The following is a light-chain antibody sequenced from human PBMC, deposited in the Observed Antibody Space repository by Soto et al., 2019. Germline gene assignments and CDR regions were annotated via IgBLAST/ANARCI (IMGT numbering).Light chain of an antibody. Sequence: QSVLTQPASVTGSPGQSIAISCTGTNSDVGSFNAVSWYQQDPGKAPKLIIYEVTKRPSGVSDRFSGSKSGNTASLTISGLRAEDEADYHCCSRGGVSPTYVFGPGTKLTVL. CDR3: CSRGGVSPTYV. CDR2: EVT. CDR1: NSDVGSFNA. V-gene: IGLV2-23*02. J-gene: IGLJ1*01.